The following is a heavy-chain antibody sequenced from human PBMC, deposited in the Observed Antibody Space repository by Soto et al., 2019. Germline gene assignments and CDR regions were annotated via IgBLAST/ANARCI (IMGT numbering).Heavy chain of an antibody. D-gene: IGHD1-26*01. Sequence: EVQLLESGGDLVQPGGSLRLSCAASGFTFSSFSMHWIRQTPGSGLEWVSTISGGSGNIDYADSVKGRFTISRDNSRNTLYLQMTRLRVEDTATYYCAKDEFGGAAKYWGQGTLVSVSS. J-gene: IGHJ4*02. CDR1: GFTFSSFS. CDR3: AKDEFGGAAKY. CDR2: ISGGSGNI. V-gene: IGHV3-23*01.